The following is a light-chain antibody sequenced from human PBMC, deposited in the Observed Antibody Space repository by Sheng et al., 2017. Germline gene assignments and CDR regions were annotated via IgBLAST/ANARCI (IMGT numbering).Light chain of an antibody. CDR3: QQSYSAPLYS. V-gene: IGKV1-39*01. CDR2: AAS. CDR1: RAISTY. J-gene: IGKJ2*03. Sequence: DIQMTQSPSSLSASVGDRVSITCRASRAISTYLNWYQQKPGKAPKLLIYAASTLQSGVPSRFSGSGSGTDFTLTINSLQPEDFGTYYCQQSYSAPLYSFGQGTNLEIK.